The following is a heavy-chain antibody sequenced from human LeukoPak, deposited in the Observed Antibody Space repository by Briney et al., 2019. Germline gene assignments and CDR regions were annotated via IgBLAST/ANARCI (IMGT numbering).Heavy chain of an antibody. CDR1: GYIFINNY. CDR2: IYPRDGST. CDR3: ARDQEGFDH. Sequence: ASVKVSCKASGYIFINNYIQWVRQAPGQGLEWVGMIYPRDGSTSYAQNFQGRVTVTRDTSTSTAHMELSGLTSEDTAVYYCARDQEGFDHWGQGTLVTVSS. V-gene: IGHV1-46*01. J-gene: IGHJ4*02.